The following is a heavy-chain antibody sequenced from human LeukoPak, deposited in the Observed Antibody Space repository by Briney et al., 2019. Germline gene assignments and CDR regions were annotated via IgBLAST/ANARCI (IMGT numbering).Heavy chain of an antibody. CDR2: IIPIFGAA. J-gene: IGHJ6*03. D-gene: IGHD4-17*01. CDR1: GGTFSSYA. V-gene: IGHV1-69*13. Sequence: SVKVSCKASGGTFSSYAISWVRQAPGQGLEWMGGIIPIFGAANYAQKFQGRVTITADESTSTAYMELSSLRSEDTAVYYCARPPFTVTTSAPYYYYYYMDVWGKGTTVTVSS. CDR3: ARPPFTVTTSAPYYYYYYMDV.